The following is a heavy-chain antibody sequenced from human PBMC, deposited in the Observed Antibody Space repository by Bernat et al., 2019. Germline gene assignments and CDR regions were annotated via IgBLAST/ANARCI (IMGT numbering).Heavy chain of an antibody. V-gene: IGHV1-46*01. D-gene: IGHD6-13*01. CDR2: INPSGGST. CDR1: GYTFTSYY. CDR3: VIGPHSSWYYIGYYYYYGMDV. J-gene: IGHJ6*02. Sequence: QVQLVQSGAEVKKPGASVKVSCKASGYTFTSYYMHWVRQAPGQGLEWMGIINPSGGSTSYAQKFQGRVTMTRDTSTSTVYMELSSLRSEDTAVYYCVIGPHSSWYYIGYYYYYGMDVWGQGTTVTVSS.